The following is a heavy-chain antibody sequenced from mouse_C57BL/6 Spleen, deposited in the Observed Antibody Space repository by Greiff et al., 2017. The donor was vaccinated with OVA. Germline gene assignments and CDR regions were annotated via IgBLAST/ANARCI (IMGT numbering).Heavy chain of an antibody. V-gene: IGHV1-7*01. CDR1: GYTFTSYW. J-gene: IGHJ3*01. Sequence: VQLKESGAELAKPGASVKLSCKASGYTFTSYWMHWVKPRPGQGLEWIGYINPSSGYTKYNQKFKDKATLTADKSSSTAYMQLSSLTYEDSAVYYCARSDLGYSCAYWGQGTLVTVSA. CDR3: ARSDLGYSCAY. CDR2: INPSSGYT. D-gene: IGHD4-1*01.